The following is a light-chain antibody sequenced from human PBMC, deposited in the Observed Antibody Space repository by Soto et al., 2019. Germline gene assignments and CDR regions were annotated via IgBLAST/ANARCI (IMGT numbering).Light chain of an antibody. Sequence: QSVLTQPPSVSEAPGQRVTISCTGSSSNIGAGYEAHWYQQVPGTAPKLLIYENNNRPSGVPDRFSGSKSGTSACLAITGLQAEDEAEYYCQSYDSSLSGNVFGTGTKLTVL. CDR2: ENN. V-gene: IGLV1-40*01. CDR3: QSYDSSLSGNV. J-gene: IGLJ1*01. CDR1: SSNIGAGYE.